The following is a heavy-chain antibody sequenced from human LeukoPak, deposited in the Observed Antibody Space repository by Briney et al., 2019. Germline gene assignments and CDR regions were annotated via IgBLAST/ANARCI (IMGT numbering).Heavy chain of an antibody. CDR1: GYSFTSYW. J-gene: IGHJ5*02. D-gene: IGHD5-18*01. CDR2: MNPTSGGT. CDR3: AREGYHRPAWFDP. Sequence: GESLKISCKGSGYSFTSYWIGWVRQAPGQGLEWMGWMNPTSGGTNYAEKFQGRVTMTRDTSIITAYMELSSLRSDDTAVYYCAREGYHRPAWFDPWGQGTLVTVSS. V-gene: IGHV1-2*02.